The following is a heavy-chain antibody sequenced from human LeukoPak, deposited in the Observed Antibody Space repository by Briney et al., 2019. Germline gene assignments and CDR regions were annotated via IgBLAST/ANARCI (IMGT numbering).Heavy chain of an antibody. Sequence: SETLSLTCTVSGVSISSYYWSWVRQPPGKGLEWVGYIYYSGSNNYNPSLKSRVTIPVDTSKNQFSLKLSSVTAADTAVYYCARLSGTTVVTLDYWGQGTLVTVSS. D-gene: IGHD4-23*01. J-gene: IGHJ4*02. CDR2: IYYSGSN. V-gene: IGHV4-59*08. CDR1: GVSISSYY. CDR3: ARLSGTTVVTLDY.